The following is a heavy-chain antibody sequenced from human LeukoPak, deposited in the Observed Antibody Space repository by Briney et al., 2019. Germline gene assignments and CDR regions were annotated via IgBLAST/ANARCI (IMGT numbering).Heavy chain of an antibody. J-gene: IGHJ4*02. CDR2: INPDGSEK. CDR1: RFTLSSRW. CDR3: LGAGDLG. D-gene: IGHD1-14*01. Sequence: PGGSLRLSCEASRFTLSSRWMNWVRQAPGRGLEWVGNINPDGSEKYYVDSARGRFTISRDNTKNSMYLQMNSLRAEDTAVYFCLGAGDLGWGQGTLVTVSS. V-gene: IGHV3-7*01.